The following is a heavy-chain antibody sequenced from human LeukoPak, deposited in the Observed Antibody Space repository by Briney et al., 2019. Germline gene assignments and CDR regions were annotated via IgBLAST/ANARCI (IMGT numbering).Heavy chain of an antibody. J-gene: IGHJ3*02. D-gene: IGHD2-15*01. CDR3: ARRMKLAAKGDAFDI. CDR2: IYYSGST. Sequence: SETLSLTCTVSGGSISSYYWSWIRQPPGKGLEWIGYIYYSGSTNYNPSLKSRVTISVDTSKNQFSLKLSSVTAADTAVYYCARRMKLAAKGDAFDIWGQGTMVTVSS. CDR1: GGSISSYY. V-gene: IGHV4-59*08.